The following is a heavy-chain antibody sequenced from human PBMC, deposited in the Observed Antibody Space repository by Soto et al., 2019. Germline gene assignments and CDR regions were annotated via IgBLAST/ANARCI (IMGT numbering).Heavy chain of an antibody. CDR3: ARGYYYDSSGPFSPGMDV. Sequence: GASVKVSCKASGYTFTSYYMHWVRQAPGQGLEWMGIINPSGGSTSYAQKFQGRVTMTRHTSTSTVYMELSSLRSEDTAVYYCARGYYYDSSGPFSPGMDVWGQGTTVTVSS. V-gene: IGHV1-46*01. CDR1: GYTFTSYY. J-gene: IGHJ6*02. D-gene: IGHD3-22*01. CDR2: INPSGGST.